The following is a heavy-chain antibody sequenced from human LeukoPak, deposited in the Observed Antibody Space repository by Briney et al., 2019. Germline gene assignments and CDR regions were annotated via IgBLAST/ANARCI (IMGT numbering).Heavy chain of an antibody. V-gene: IGHV3-9*01. CDR3: VKDRSRGPRNVANILDF. Sequence: PGGSLRLSCAASGFNFDDTAMHWVRQSPGKGLEWVSGIYWKSGIIGYADSVKGRFTISRHNAKDALYLQMNSLRAEDTALYYCVKDRSRGPRNVANILDFWGQGILVTVSS. D-gene: IGHD2-8*01. CDR1: GFNFDDTA. CDR2: IYWKSGII. J-gene: IGHJ4*02.